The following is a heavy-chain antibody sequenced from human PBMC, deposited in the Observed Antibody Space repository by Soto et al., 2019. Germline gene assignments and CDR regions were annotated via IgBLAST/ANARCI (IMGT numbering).Heavy chain of an antibody. CDR1: GYTFSNFG. Sequence: QVQLVQSGAEVKRPGASVKVSCKASGYTFSNFGLSWVRQAPGQGLEWMGWISGYNGDANSAHKFQGRVTMTTDTSTTTAYMEVRSLTSDDMAVYYCARDKGYGFGWSSSSGMDVWGQGTTVTVSS. J-gene: IGHJ6*02. CDR3: ARDKGYGFGWSSSSGMDV. D-gene: IGHD5-18*01. CDR2: ISGYNGDA. V-gene: IGHV1-18*03.